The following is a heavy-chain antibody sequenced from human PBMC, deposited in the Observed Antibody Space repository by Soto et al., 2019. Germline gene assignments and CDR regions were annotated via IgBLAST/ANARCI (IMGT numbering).Heavy chain of an antibody. CDR1: GFTFSSYG. D-gene: IGHD3-16*02. CDR3: AKGYYDYVWGSYRSPTSYYYYGMDV. Sequence: VGSLRLSCAASGFTFSSYGMHWVRQAPGKGLEWVAVISYDGSNKYYADSVKGRFTISRDNSKNTLYLQMNSLRAEDTAVYYCAKGYYDYVWGSYRSPTSYYYYGMDVWGQGTTVTVSS. J-gene: IGHJ6*02. V-gene: IGHV3-30*18. CDR2: ISYDGSNK.